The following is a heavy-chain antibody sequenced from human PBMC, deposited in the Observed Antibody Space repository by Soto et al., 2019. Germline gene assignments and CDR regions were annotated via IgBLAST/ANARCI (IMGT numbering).Heavy chain of an antibody. CDR2: IYYSGST. CDR1: GGSISSGDYY. J-gene: IGHJ5*02. Sequence: SETLSLTCTVSGGSISSGDYYWSRIRQPPGKGLEWIGYIYYSGSTYYNPSLKSRVTISVDTSKNQFSLKLSSVTAADTAVYYCARGGTQNIVATILNWFDPWGQGTLVTVSS. CDR3: ARGGTQNIVATILNWFDP. D-gene: IGHD5-12*01. V-gene: IGHV4-30-4*01.